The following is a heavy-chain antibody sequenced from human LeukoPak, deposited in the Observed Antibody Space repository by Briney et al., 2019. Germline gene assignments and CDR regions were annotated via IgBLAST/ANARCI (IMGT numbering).Heavy chain of an antibody. CDR1: GFTFGNFW. J-gene: IGHJ4*02. D-gene: IGHD4-23*01. V-gene: IGHV3-48*04. CDR3: ARDIRTTVALDY. Sequence: PGGPLRLSCAASGFTFGNFWMHWVRQAPGKGLEWVSYISSSGSTIYYADSVKGRFTISRDNAKNSLYLQMNSLRAEDTAVYYCARDIRTTVALDYWGQGTLVTVSS. CDR2: ISSSGSTI.